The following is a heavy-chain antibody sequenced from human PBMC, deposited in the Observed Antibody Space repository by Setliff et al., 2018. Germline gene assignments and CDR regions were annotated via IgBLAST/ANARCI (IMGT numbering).Heavy chain of an antibody. CDR2: IYPGDSDT. CDR3: ARLATDILTGYSGAGDY. D-gene: IGHD3-9*01. J-gene: IGHJ4*02. Sequence: GESLTLSCKGSGYSFTSYWIGWVRQMPGKGLEWMGIIYPGDSDTRYSPSFQGQVTISADKSISTAYLQWSSLKASDTAMYYCARLATDILTGYSGAGDYWGQGTLVTVSS. V-gene: IGHV5-51*01. CDR1: GYSFTSYW.